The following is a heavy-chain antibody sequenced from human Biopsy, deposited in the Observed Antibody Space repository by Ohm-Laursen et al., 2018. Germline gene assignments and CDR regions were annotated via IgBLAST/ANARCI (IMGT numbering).Heavy chain of an antibody. V-gene: IGHV3-23*01. D-gene: IGHD3-16*01. CDR2: ITASGGTT. CDR1: GISFSRSA. J-gene: IGHJ6*02. Sequence: SLRLSCSASGISFSRSAMNWGRQAPGKGLEWVSGITASGGTTYYADSVKGRFTISRDNSNNTLYLQMNSLRDDDTAVYYCAKVPRGGLSYYYSMDVWGQGTTVTVSS. CDR3: AKVPRGGLSYYYSMDV.